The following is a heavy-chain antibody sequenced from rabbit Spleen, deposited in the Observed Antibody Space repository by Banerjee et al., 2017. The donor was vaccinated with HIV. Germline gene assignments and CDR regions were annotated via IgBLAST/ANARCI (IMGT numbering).Heavy chain of an antibody. J-gene: IGHJ2*01. Sequence: LEEPGGGLVKPGGTLTLTCTVSGFSFSSNWICWVRQAPGKGLEWIACIDTNDGDTDYANWPKGRFTISKTSSTTVTLQMTSLTAADTATYFCARNYVNAFDPWGQGTLVTVS. CDR1: GFSFSSNW. CDR2: IDTNDGDT. D-gene: IGHD1-1*01. V-gene: IGHV1S45*01. CDR3: ARNYVNAFDP.